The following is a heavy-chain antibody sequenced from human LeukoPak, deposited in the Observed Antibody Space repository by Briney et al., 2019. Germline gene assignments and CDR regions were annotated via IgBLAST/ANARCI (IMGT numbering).Heavy chain of an antibody. D-gene: IGHD2-2*01. CDR2: INPNSGGT. Sequence: GASVTVSCKASGYTFTAYYMHWVRQAPGQGLEWMGWINPNSGGTNYAQKFQGRVTMTRDTSISTAYMELSRLRSDDTAVYYCARDRVVVPAAFDYGGQGTLVTVSS. CDR3: ARDRVVVPAAFDY. V-gene: IGHV1-2*02. J-gene: IGHJ4*02. CDR1: GYTFTAYY.